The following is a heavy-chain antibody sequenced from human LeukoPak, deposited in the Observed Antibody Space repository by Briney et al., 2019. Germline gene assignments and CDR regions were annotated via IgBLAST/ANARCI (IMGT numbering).Heavy chain of an antibody. V-gene: IGHV3-30*18. J-gene: IGHJ6*04. Sequence: GGSLRLSCVASGFTFSDHGMHWVRQAPGKGLEWLAVILDYGGVQHYADSVKGRFTISRDNSKNTLYLQMNSLRSDDTAVYYCAKVYYSSSLDFMDVWGKGTTVTVSS. CDR1: GFTFSDHG. CDR3: AKVYYSSSLDFMDV. CDR2: ILDYGGVQ. D-gene: IGHD6-13*01.